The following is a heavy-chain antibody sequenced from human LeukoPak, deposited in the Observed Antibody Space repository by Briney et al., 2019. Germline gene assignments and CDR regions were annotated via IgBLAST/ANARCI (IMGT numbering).Heavy chain of an antibody. V-gene: IGHV3-53*01. CDR3: AGANSSSSSYYGMDV. J-gene: IGHJ6*02. CDR1: GFTFSSYG. CDR2: IYSGGST. Sequence: GGSLRLSCAASGFTFSSYGMHWVRQAPGKGLEWVSVIYSGGSTYYADSVKGRFTISRDNSKNTLYLQMNSLRAEDTAVYYCAGANSSSSSYYGMDVWGQGTTVTVSS. D-gene: IGHD6-13*01.